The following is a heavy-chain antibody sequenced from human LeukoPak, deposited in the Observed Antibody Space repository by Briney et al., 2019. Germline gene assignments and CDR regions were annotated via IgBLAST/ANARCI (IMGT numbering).Heavy chain of an antibody. CDR3: ARFAAGGSYYYYMDV. Sequence: GSLSLSFAASGFTFSSYTMNWVRPPPGKGREWVSNIGTSSTTIYYADSVKGRFTISRDNAKNSLYLQMNSLRADDTAVYYCARFAAGGSYYYYMDVWGKGTTVTVSS. CDR2: IGTSSTTI. V-gene: IGHV3-48*01. J-gene: IGHJ6*03. CDR1: GFTFSSYT. D-gene: IGHD6-25*01.